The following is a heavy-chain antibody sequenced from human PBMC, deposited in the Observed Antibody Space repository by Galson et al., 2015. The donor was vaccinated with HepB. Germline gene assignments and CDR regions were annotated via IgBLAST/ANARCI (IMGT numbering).Heavy chain of an antibody. D-gene: IGHD3-10*01. V-gene: IGHV1-69*06. CDR1: GGTFSSYA. CDR2: IIPIFGTA. J-gene: IGHJ3*02. CDR3: ARADITMVRGVIITGSAFDI. Sequence: SVKVSCKASGGTFSSYAISWVRQAPGQGLEWMGGIIPIFGTANYAQKFQGRVTITADKSTSTAYMELSSLRSEDTAVYYCARADITMVRGVIITGSAFDIWGQGTMVTVSS.